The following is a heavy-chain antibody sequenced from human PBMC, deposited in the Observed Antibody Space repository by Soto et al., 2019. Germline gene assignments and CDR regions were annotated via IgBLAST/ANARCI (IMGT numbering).Heavy chain of an antibody. CDR1: GGSFNGYY. J-gene: IGHJ4*02. V-gene: IGHV4-34*01. CDR2: INHSGFT. CDR3: ARGHGRFAH. Sequence: ASETLSLTCDVSGGSFNGYYWSWIRQPPGKGLEWIGEINHSGFTNYNPSLTGRVTISLDTSKSQFSLKLSSLTAADTAFYFCARGHGRFAHWGQGALVTVSS.